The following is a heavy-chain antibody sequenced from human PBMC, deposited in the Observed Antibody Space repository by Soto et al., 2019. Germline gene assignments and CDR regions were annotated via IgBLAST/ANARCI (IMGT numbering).Heavy chain of an antibody. V-gene: IGHV3-64*01. Sequence: EVQLAESGGGLAQPGGSLRLSCAASGFTLSGYAMDWVRQAPGKGLEYVSGISSNGVGTYYANSVQGRFTISRDNSKNTVYSQMGSLRTEDMSVYYCARRARPDFYYMDVWGKGTTVTVSS. J-gene: IGHJ6*03. D-gene: IGHD6-6*01. CDR3: ARRARPDFYYMDV. CDR2: ISSNGVGT. CDR1: GFTLSGYA.